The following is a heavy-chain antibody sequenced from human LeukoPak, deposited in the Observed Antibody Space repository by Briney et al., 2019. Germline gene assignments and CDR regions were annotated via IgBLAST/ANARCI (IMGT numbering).Heavy chain of an antibody. Sequence: RTGGSLRLSCAASGFTFNSYSMNWFRQAPGKGLEWVSSISSSSRFIYHADSVKGRFTISRDNAKNSLYLQMNSLRAEDTAVYYCAELGITMIGGVWGKGTTVTISS. V-gene: IGHV3-21*01. D-gene: IGHD3-10*02. J-gene: IGHJ6*04. CDR3: AELGITMIGGV. CDR1: GFTFNSYS. CDR2: ISSSSRFI.